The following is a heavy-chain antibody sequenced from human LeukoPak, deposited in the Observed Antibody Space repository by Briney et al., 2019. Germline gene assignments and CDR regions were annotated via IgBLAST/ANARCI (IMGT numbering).Heavy chain of an antibody. D-gene: IGHD2-2*01. J-gene: IGHJ4*02. CDR2: IIPIFGTA. CDR1: GGTFSSYA. CDR3: ARDACSSTSCQPWY. V-gene: IGHV1-69*05. Sequence: SVKVSCKASGGTFSSYAISWVRQAPGQGLEWMGGIIPIFGTANYAQKFQGWVTMTRDTSISTAYMELSRLRSDDTAVHYCARDACSSTSCQPWYWGQGTLVTVSS.